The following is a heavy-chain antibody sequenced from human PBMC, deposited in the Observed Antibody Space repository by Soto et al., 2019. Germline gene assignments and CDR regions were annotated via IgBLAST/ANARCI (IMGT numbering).Heavy chain of an antibody. V-gene: IGHV3-30*18. CDR2: ISYDGSNK. J-gene: IGHJ5*02. D-gene: IGHD3-3*01. CDR1: GFTFSSYG. Sequence: PGGSLRLSCAASGFTFSSYGMHWVRQAPGKGLEWVAVISYDGSNKYYAESVKGRFTISRDNSKNTLYLQMNSLRAEDTVVYYCAKDSGLRFLEWSPASPWGQGTLVTVSS. CDR3: AKDSGLRFLEWSPASP.